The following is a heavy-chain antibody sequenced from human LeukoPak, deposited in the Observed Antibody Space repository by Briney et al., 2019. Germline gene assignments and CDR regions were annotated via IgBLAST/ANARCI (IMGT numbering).Heavy chain of an antibody. CDR2: INPNSGGT. CDR1: GYTFTGYY. Sequence: ASVKVSCKASGYTFTGYYMHWVRQAPGQGLEWMGWINPNSGGTNYAQKFQGSVTLTRDTSIGTAYMELSRLRSDDTAVYYCAREVSARTPTDIWGQGTMVTVSS. CDR3: AREVSARTPTDI. D-gene: IGHD2-8*01. J-gene: IGHJ3*02. V-gene: IGHV1-2*02.